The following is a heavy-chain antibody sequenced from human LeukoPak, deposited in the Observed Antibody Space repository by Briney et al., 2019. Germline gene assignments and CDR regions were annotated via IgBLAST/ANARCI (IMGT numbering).Heavy chain of an antibody. Sequence: GGSLRLSCAASGFTFSSYSMNWVRQAPGKGLEWVSYISGISSTIYYADSVKGRFTISRENAKNSLYLQMNSLRAEDTAVHYCARDQTYMGAPEDAFDSWGQGTMVTVSS. CDR1: GFTFSSYS. CDR3: ARDQTYMGAPEDAFDS. D-gene: IGHD3-16*01. CDR2: ISGISSTI. J-gene: IGHJ3*02. V-gene: IGHV3-48*01.